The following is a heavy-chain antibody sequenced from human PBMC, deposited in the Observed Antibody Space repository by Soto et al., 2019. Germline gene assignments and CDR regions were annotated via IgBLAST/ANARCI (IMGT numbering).Heavy chain of an antibody. CDR2: ISGSGSRT. D-gene: IGHD4-17*01. Sequence: GGSLRLSCAASGFTFSSYAMTWVRQAPGRGLECVSVISGSGSRTYYADSVKGRFTISRDNSKNTLYLQMNSLRAEDTAVYYCAKGEVLYGDYGGDFDYWGQGTLVTVSS. V-gene: IGHV3-23*01. J-gene: IGHJ4*02. CDR1: GFTFSSYA. CDR3: AKGEVLYGDYGGDFDY.